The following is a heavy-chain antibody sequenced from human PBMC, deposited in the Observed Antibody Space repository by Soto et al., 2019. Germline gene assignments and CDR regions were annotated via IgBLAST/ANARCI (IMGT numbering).Heavy chain of an antibody. V-gene: IGHV1-18*04. CDR3: ARDLTHYDILTGYYPGWFDP. CDR2: ISAYNGNT. J-gene: IGHJ5*02. D-gene: IGHD3-9*01. Sequence: QVQLVQSGAEVKKPGASVKVSCKASGYTFTSYGISWVRQAPGQGLEWMGWISAYNGNTNYAQKLQGRVTMTTDTSTSTAYMELRSVRSDDTAVYYCARDLTHYDILTGYYPGWFDPWGQGTLVTVSS. CDR1: GYTFTSYG.